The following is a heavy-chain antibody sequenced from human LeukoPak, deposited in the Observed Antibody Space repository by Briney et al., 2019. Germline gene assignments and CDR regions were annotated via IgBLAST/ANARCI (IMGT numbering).Heavy chain of an antibody. D-gene: IGHD2-2*01. CDR2: IRGGGGST. CDR1: GSTFSSYA. V-gene: IGHV3-23*01. CDR3: AKGAVVVPAAMQGRDNWFDP. Sequence: GGSLRLSCAASGSTFSSYAMSGVRRAPGRGRERVSAIRGGGGSTYYADSVKGRFTISRDNSKNTLYLQMNSLRAEDTAVYYCAKGAVVVPAAMQGRDNWFDPWGQGTLVTVSS. J-gene: IGHJ5*02.